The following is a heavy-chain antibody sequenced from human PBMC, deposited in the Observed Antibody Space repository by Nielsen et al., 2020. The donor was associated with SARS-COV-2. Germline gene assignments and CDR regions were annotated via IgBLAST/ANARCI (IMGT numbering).Heavy chain of an antibody. J-gene: IGHJ4*02. CDR2: IYYSGST. CDR1: GGSISSSSYY. V-gene: IGHV4-39*07. Sequence: SETLSLTCAVSGGSISSSSYYWGWIRQPPGKGLEWIGSIYYSGSTYYNPSLKSRVTISVDTSKNQFSLKLSSVTAADTAVYYCAGSYYNDYFDYWGQGTLVTVSS. CDR3: AGSYYNDYFDY. D-gene: IGHD3-10*01.